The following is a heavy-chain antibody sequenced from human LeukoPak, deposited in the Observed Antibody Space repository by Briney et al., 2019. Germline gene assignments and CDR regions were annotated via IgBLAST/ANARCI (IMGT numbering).Heavy chain of an antibody. CDR3: ARDPYSYGYCDY. CDR1: GYTFTGYY. D-gene: IGHD5-18*01. CDR2: INPNSGGT. V-gene: IGHV1-2*02. Sequence: APVKVSCKASGYTFTGYYMHWVRQAPGQGLEWMGWINPNSGGTNYAQKFQGRVTMTRDTSISTAYMELSRLRSDDTAVYYCARDPYSYGYCDYWGQGTLVTVSS. J-gene: IGHJ4*02.